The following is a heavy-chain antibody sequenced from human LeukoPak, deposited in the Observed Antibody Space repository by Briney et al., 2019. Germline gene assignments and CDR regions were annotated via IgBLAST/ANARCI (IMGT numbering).Heavy chain of an antibody. D-gene: IGHD3-10*01. V-gene: IGHV3-11*06. J-gene: IGHJ4*02. CDR2: ISSSSSYT. Sequence: AGGSLRLSCAASGFTFSDYYMSWIRQAPGKGLEWVSYISSSSSYTNYADSVKGRFTISRDNAKNSLYLQMNSLRAEDTAVYYCARKARGVFTPMDYWGQETLVTVSS. CDR1: GFTFSDYY. CDR3: ARKARGVFTPMDY.